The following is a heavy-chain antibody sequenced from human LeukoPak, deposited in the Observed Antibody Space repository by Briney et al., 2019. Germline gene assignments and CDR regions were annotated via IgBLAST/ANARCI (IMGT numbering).Heavy chain of an antibody. Sequence: GGSLRLSCAASGFTVSSNYMSWVRQAPGKGLEWVSVIYSGGSTYYADSVKGRFTISRDNSKNTLYLQMNSLRAEDTAVYYCARDSGDSSGYYWVGGRLDYWGQGTLVTVSS. D-gene: IGHD3-22*01. CDR2: IYSGGST. V-gene: IGHV3-53*01. CDR3: ARDSGDSSGYYWVGGRLDY. CDR1: GFTVSSNY. J-gene: IGHJ4*02.